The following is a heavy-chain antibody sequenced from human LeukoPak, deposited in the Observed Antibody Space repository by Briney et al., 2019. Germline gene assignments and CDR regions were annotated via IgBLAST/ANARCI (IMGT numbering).Heavy chain of an antibody. CDR1: GLSFSSYW. Sequence: GGALRLSCAASGLSFSSYWMNWVRQAPGKGLEWVANINQNGSERYYVDSVKGRFTIVRDNAKKALYLQLNSLRVDDTAVYYCVRDWGAYYYDISGYYPFDYWGQGTLVTVSS. D-gene: IGHD3-22*01. V-gene: IGHV3-7*01. CDR3: VRDWGAYYYDISGYYPFDY. J-gene: IGHJ4*02. CDR2: INQNGSER.